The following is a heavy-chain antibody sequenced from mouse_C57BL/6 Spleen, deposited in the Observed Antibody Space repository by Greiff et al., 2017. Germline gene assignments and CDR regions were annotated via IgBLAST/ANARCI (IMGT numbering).Heavy chain of an antibody. V-gene: IGHV1-54*01. Sequence: VQLQESGAELVRPGTSVKVSCKAAGYAFTNYLIEWVKQRPGQGLEWIGVINPGSGGPNYNEKFKGKATLTADKSSSTAYMQFSSLTSEDSAVYCGARDQGTTGFDYWGQGTTLTVSS. D-gene: IGHD1-1*01. CDR1: GYAFTNYL. CDR3: ARDQGTTGFDY. CDR2: INPGSGGP. J-gene: IGHJ2*01.